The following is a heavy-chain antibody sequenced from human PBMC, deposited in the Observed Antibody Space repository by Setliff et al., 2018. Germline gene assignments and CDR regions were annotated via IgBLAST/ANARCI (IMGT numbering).Heavy chain of an antibody. Sequence: LSLTCTVSGGSISSSSYYWGWIRQPPGKGLEWIGSIYYSGSTYYNPSLKSRVTISVDTSKNQFSLKLSSVTAADTAVYYCARSKSSSGWLNWFDPWGQGTLVTSPQ. CDR3: ARSKSSSGWLNWFDP. CDR1: GGSISSSSYY. J-gene: IGHJ5*02. V-gene: IGHV4-39*07. CDR2: IYYSGST. D-gene: IGHD6-19*01.